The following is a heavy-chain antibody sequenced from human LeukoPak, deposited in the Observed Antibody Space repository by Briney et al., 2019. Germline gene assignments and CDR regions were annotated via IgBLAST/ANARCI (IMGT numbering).Heavy chain of an antibody. Sequence: ASVKVSCKASGYTFTSYYMHWVRQAPGQGLETMGIINPSGGSTSYAQKFQGRVTMTRDTSTSTVYMELSSLRSEDTAVYYCARRSEVRGYSGYDPGHFDYWGQGTLVTVSS. J-gene: IGHJ4*02. CDR2: INPSGGST. V-gene: IGHV1-46*01. CDR1: GYTFTSYY. CDR3: ARRSEVRGYSGYDPGHFDY. D-gene: IGHD5-12*01.